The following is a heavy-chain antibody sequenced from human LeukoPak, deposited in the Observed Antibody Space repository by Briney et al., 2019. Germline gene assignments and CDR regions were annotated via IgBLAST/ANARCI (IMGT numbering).Heavy chain of an antibody. CDR3: VRDRDTSGWLY. D-gene: IGHD6-19*01. CDR1: GFTFTSYA. CDR2: ISHDDKNR. Sequence: GGSLRLSCAASGFTFTSYAFHWVRQAPGKGLEWVTVISHDDKNRYYADSVKGRLTISRDNSKNTVYLQMNSLRVEDTAVYFCVRDRDTSGWLYWGQGTLVTVSS. V-gene: IGHV3-30*04. J-gene: IGHJ4*02.